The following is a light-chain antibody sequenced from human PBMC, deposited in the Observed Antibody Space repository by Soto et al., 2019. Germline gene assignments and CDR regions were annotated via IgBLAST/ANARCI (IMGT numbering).Light chain of an antibody. CDR3: QQRSNWPLT. CDR2: DAS. V-gene: IGKV3-11*01. CDR1: QSVSSN. J-gene: IGKJ5*01. Sequence: EIGMTQSPTTLSVSTGETATLSCMASQSVSSNLAWYQQKPGQAPRLLIYDASNRSTGIPARFSGSGSGTDFTLTISSLEPEDFAVYYCQQRSNWPLTFGQGTRLEIK.